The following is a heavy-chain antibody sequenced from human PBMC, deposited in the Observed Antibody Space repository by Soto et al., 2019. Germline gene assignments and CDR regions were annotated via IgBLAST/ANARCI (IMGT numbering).Heavy chain of an antibody. V-gene: IGHV1-69*02. Sequence: ASVTVSCKASGGTFSSYTISWVRQAPGQGLEWMGRIIPILGIANYAQKFQGRVTITADKSTSTAYMELSSLRSEDTAVYYCASPLKGGAVADYFDYWGQGTLVTVSS. J-gene: IGHJ4*02. CDR3: ASPLKGGAVADYFDY. CDR1: GGTFSSYT. D-gene: IGHD6-19*01. CDR2: IIPILGIA.